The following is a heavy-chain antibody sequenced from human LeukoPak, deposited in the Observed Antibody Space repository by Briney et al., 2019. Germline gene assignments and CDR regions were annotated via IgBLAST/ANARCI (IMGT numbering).Heavy chain of an antibody. D-gene: IGHD6-13*01. CDR1: GGSISSYY. CDR3: ASLGSSWSP. CDR2: IYYSGST. V-gene: IGHV4-59*01. Sequence: SETLSLTCTVSGGSISSYYWSWIRQPPGKGLEWIGYIYYSGSTNYNPSLKSRVTISVDTSKNQFSLKLSSVTAADTAVYYCASLGSSWSPWGQGTLVTVSS. J-gene: IGHJ5*02.